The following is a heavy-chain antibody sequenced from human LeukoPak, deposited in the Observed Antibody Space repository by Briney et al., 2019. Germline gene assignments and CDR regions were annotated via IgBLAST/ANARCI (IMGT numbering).Heavy chain of an antibody. Sequence: SETLSLTCAGYGESFSGYYWSWIRQPPGKGLEWIGEINHSGSTNYNPSLKSRVTISVDTSKNQFSLKLSSVTAADTAVYYCARGHDIVVVPAASWFDPWGQGTLVTVSS. CDR1: GESFSGYY. CDR3: ARGHDIVVVPAASWFDP. V-gene: IGHV4-34*01. CDR2: INHSGST. J-gene: IGHJ5*02. D-gene: IGHD2-2*01.